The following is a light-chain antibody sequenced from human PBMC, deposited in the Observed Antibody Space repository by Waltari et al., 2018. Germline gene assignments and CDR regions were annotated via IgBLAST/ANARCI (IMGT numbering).Light chain of an antibody. J-gene: IGLJ2*01. CDR3: YSKDTDGGSQGK. CDR2: DDN. CDR1: GLPKLY. Sequence: YELTQPPSVSVSPGQTAAITCSGDGLPKLYAFWYQQKSGQAPVLVMYDDNKRPSGIPGRFSGSSAGAVATLTISGAQVEDEADYYCYSKDTDGGSQGKFGGGTKLTVL. V-gene: IGLV3-10*01.